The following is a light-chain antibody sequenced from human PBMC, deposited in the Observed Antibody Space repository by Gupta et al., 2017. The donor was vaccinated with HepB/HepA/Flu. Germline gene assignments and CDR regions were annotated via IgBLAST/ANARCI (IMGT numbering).Light chain of an antibody. V-gene: IGLV1-47*01. Sequence: QSVLTQPPSASGTPGQRVTICCSGSSSNTGSNYVYWYQHLPGTAPKLLIYRNNQRPSGVPDRFAGSKSGTSASLAISGLRSEDEADYYCAAWDDSLSGWVVGGGTKLTVL. J-gene: IGLJ3*02. CDR3: AAWDDSLSGWV. CDR2: RNN. CDR1: SSNTGSNY.